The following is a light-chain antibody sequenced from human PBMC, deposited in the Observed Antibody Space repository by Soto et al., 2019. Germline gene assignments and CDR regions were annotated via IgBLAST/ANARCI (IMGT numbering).Light chain of an antibody. CDR3: QVWHSGLHHVV. J-gene: IGLJ2*01. CDR2: DNR. CDR1: NIGSET. V-gene: IGLV3-21*02. Sequence: SYELTQQPAISVAPGQTAIVSCGGKNIGSETVHWYQQKPGQAPVLVVYDNRDRPSGIPERFSGSNSGNTATLAISRVDAGDEANYYCQVWHSGLHHVVFGGGTKVTLL.